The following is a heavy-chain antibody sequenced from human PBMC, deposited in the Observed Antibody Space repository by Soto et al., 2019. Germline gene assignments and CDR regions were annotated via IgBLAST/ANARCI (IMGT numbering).Heavy chain of an antibody. V-gene: IGHV3-30*03. J-gene: IGHJ6*02. CDR3: ARSRGGYSFYFYYGMDG. CDR1: GFTFTSYG. CDR2: ILHDGSAE. D-gene: IGHD5-12*01. Sequence: QTGGSLRLSCAASGFTFTSYGMHWVRQAPGKGLEWMALILHDGSAEYYADSVKGRFTISRDNSKNTLYLQMNSLRAEDTAVYYCARSRGGYSFYFYYGMDGWGQGTTVTVSS.